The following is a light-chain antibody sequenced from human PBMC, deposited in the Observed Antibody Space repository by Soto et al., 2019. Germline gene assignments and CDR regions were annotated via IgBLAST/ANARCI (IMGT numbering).Light chain of an antibody. J-gene: IGKJ1*01. Sequence: IRLTQSPCTLSPSAGERATISCRASQSVSNNYLAWYQQKPGQAPRLLIYGASNRATGIPDRFSGSGSGTDFTLTISRLEPEDFAVYYCQQYGSSGTFGQGSKVDIK. CDR1: QSVSNNY. CDR3: QQYGSSGT. V-gene: IGKV3-20*01. CDR2: GAS.